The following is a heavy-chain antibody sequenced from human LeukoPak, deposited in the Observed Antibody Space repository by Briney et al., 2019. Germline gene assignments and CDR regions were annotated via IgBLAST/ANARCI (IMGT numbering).Heavy chain of an antibody. CDR3: ARDRGVYGDNSIIDY. Sequence: ASVKVSCKASGYTFTEYYMHWVRQAPGQGLEWMGWINPKSGDTEYAQKFQGRVTMTRDTSISTAYMDLSRLISDDTAVYYCARDRGVYGDNSIIDYWGQGTLVTVSS. CDR2: INPKSGDT. CDR1: GYTFTEYY. D-gene: IGHD4/OR15-4a*01. V-gene: IGHV1-2*02. J-gene: IGHJ4*02.